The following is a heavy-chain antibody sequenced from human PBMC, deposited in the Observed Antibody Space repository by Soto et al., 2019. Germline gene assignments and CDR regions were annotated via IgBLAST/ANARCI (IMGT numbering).Heavy chain of an antibody. D-gene: IGHD3-22*01. J-gene: IGHJ4*02. V-gene: IGHV4-31*03. Sequence: SETLSLTCTVSGGSISSGGYYWSWIRQHPGKGLEWIGYIYYSGSTYYNPSLKSRVTISVDTSKNQFSLKLSSVTAADTAVYYCARGDYYDSSGYKTLWFYFDYWGQGTLVTVSS. CDR1: GGSISSGGYY. CDR3: ARGDYYDSSGYKTLWFYFDY. CDR2: IYYSGST.